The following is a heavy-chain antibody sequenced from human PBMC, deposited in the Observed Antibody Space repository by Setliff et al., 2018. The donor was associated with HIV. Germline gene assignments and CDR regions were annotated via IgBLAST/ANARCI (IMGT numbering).Heavy chain of an antibody. Sequence: SETLSLTCAVYGGSFSGYYWSWVRQPPGKGLEWIGNIYYSGNTYYNPSLKSRVTISVDTSKNQFSLKLNSVTATDTAVYYCARRTFGSGRIDPWGQGTLVTVSS. J-gene: IGHJ5*02. CDR3: ARRTFGSGRIDP. CDR2: IYYSGNT. CDR1: GGSFSGYY. D-gene: IGHD3-16*01. V-gene: IGHV4-34*01.